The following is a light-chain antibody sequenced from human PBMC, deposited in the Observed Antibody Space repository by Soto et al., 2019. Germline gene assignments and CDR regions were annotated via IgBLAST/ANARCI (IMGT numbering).Light chain of an antibody. CDR2: GAS. Sequence: ILLTQSPGTLSLSPGERATLSCRASQSVSSSYLAWYQQKPGQAPRFLIYGASTRATGIPARFSGSGSGTEFTLTISSLQSEDFAVYYCQQYDNWPLTFGGGTKVDIK. V-gene: IGKV3-15*01. CDR1: QSVSSSY. J-gene: IGKJ4*01. CDR3: QQYDNWPLT.